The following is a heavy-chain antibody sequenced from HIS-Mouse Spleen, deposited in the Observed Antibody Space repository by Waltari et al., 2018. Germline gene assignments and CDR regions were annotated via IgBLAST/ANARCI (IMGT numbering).Heavy chain of an antibody. J-gene: IGHJ3*02. CDR2: IYTSGRP. Sequence: QVQLQESGPGLVKPSETLSLTCTVSGGSISSYYWSWIRQPAGKGLEWIGRIYTSGRPNYHPSLKSRVPMSVDTSKNQFSLKLSSVTAADTAVYYCARDFHDFWSGYYGGDKKHDAFDIWGQGTMVTVSS. D-gene: IGHD3-3*01. V-gene: IGHV4-4*07. CDR3: ARDFHDFWSGYYGGDKKHDAFDI. CDR1: GGSISSYY.